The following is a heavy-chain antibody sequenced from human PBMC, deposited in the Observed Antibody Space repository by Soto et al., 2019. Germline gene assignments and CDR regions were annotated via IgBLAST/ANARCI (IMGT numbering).Heavy chain of an antibody. Sequence: EVRLLESGGGLVQPGGSLRLSCFASGFTFTNYAMNWVRQAPGKGLEWVSVVTGRASSTYYADSVEGRFTISRDNSRKTLFLQTNSLGPQDTAVYYCAKHVPSKKNQPLGAEALDIWGQGTRLTVSS. CDR2: VTGRASST. CDR3: AKHVPSKKNQPLGAEALDI. D-gene: IGHD2-2*01. V-gene: IGHV3-23*01. CDR1: GFTFTNYA. J-gene: IGHJ3*02.